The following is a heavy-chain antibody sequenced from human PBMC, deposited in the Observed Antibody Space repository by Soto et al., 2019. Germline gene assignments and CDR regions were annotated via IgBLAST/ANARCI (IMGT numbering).Heavy chain of an antibody. CDR3: ARRHHISNSPGWFDP. Sequence: PGESLKISCKGSGYSFTSYWISWVRQMPGKGLEWMGRIDPSDSYTNYSPSFQGHVTISADKSISTAYLQWSSLKASDTAMYYCARRHHISNSPGWFDPWGQGTLVTVSS. V-gene: IGHV5-10-1*01. J-gene: IGHJ5*02. D-gene: IGHD3-3*02. CDR1: GYSFTSYW. CDR2: IDPSDSYT.